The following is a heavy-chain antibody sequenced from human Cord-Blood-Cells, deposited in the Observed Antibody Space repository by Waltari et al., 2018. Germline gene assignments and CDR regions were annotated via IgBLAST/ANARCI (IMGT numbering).Heavy chain of an antibody. V-gene: IGHV3-21*01. CDR3: ARDSGDHYFDY. J-gene: IGHJ4*02. CDR2: ISRSSSYI. CDR1: GFTFSSSS. Sequence: EVQLVESGGGLVKPGGSLRLACAASGFTFSSSSMTCVRQAPGRGLEWVSSISRSSSYIYSADSVKGRFTISRDNAKNSLYLQMNSLRAEDTAVYYCARDSGDHYFDYWGQGTLVTVSS. D-gene: IGHD7-27*01.